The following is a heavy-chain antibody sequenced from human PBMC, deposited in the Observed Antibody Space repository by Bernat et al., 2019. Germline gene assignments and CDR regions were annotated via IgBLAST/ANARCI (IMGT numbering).Heavy chain of an antibody. D-gene: IGHD3-16*01. J-gene: IGHJ5*01. CDR1: GYTLTELS. CDR3: ATVYDYVWAPTYNWFAP. V-gene: IGHV1-24*01. CDR2: FDPEDGET. Sequence: QVQLVQSGAEVKKPRASVKVSCKVSGYTLTELSMHWVRQAPGNGLAWMGGFDPEDGETIYAQTYQGSVTMTEETSTDTAYMGLSSLRSEDTAVYYCATVYDYVWAPTYNWFAPWGGGTLVTVSS.